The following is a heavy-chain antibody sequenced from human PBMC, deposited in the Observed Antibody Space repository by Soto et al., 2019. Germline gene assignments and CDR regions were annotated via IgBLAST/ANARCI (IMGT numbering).Heavy chain of an antibody. V-gene: IGHV3-23*01. CDR2: ISESGTNT. CDR3: ARSSSSSGP. Sequence: EVQLLESGGSLVQPGGSLRLSCAASGFTFSSYDMSWVRQGPGKGLEWVSAISESGTNTYYADSVKGRFTISRDNSKSTLYLQMNSLRNEDTATYYCARSSSSSGPWGQGTLVSVSS. CDR1: GFTFSSYD. J-gene: IGHJ4*02. D-gene: IGHD6-6*01.